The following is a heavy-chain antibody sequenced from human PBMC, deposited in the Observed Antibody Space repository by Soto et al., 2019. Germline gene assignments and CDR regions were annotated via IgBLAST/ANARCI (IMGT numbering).Heavy chain of an antibody. CDR2: ISGSGGST. V-gene: IGHV3-23*01. J-gene: IGHJ4*02. Sequence: WWSLRLSCSASVFTFSMFAMSWFRQSPGKGLEWVSTISGSGGSTYYADAVKGRFTISRDNSMGTLYLQMKSLRVEDTAIYYCAKEVSLGSTVDLGYWGQGALVTVSS. D-gene: IGHD7-27*01. CDR1: VFTFSMFA. CDR3: AKEVSLGSTVDLGY.